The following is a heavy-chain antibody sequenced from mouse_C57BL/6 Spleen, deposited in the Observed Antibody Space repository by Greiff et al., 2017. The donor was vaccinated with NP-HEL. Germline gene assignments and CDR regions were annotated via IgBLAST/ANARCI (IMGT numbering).Heavy chain of an antibody. CDR2: IRYKANGYTT. CDR3: ARYYYYGYFDV. D-gene: IGHD1-1*01. CDR1: GFTFTDYY. J-gene: IGHJ1*03. V-gene: IGHV7-3*01. Sequence: EVMLVESGGGLVQPGGSLSLSCAASGFTFTDYYMSWVRQPPGKALEWLGFIRYKANGYTTEYSASVKGRFTISRDNSQSILYLQMNALRAEDSTTYYCARYYYYGYFDVWGTGTTVTVSS.